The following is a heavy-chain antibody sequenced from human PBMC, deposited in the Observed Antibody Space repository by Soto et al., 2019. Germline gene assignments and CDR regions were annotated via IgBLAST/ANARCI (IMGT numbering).Heavy chain of an antibody. J-gene: IGHJ6*03. CDR3: ARGYGDYGFYYYYYMDV. Sequence: QVQLQESGPGLVKPSQTLSLTCTVSGGSISSGGYYWSWIRQHPGKGLEWIGYIYYSGSTYYNPSLKSRVTISVDTSKYQFSLKLSSVTAADTAVYYCARGYGDYGFYYYYYMDVWGKGTTVTVSS. V-gene: IGHV4-31*03. CDR2: IYYSGST. CDR1: GGSISSGGYY. D-gene: IGHD4-17*01.